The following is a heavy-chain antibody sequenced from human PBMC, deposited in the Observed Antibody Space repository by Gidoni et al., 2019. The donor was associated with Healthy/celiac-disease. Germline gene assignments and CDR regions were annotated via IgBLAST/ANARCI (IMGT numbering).Heavy chain of an antibody. CDR3: ARGRITMTYWAFDY. J-gene: IGHJ4*02. V-gene: IGHV4-34*01. D-gene: IGHD3-22*01. CDR2: INHRGST. CDR1: GGSFSCYY. Sequence: QVQLQQWGAGLLKHSETLSLTCAVYGGSFSCYYWRWIRQPPGKGLEWIGEINHRGSTNYNPSLKSRVTISVDTSKNQFSLKLSSVTAADTAVYYCARGRITMTYWAFDYWGQGTLVTVSS.